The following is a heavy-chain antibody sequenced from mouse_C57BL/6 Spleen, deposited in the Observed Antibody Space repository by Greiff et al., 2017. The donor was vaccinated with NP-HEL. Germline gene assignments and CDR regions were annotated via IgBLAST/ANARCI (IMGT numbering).Heavy chain of an antibody. J-gene: IGHJ2*01. V-gene: IGHV1-80*01. Sequence: QVHVKQSGAELVKPGASVKISCKASGYAFSSYWMNWVKQRPGKGLEWIGQIYPGDGDTNYNGKFKGKATLTADKSSSTAYMQLSSLTSEDSAVYFCARRNSGRSFDYWGQGTTLTVSS. CDR2: IYPGDGDT. CDR1: GYAFSSYW. CDR3: ARRNSGRSFDY.